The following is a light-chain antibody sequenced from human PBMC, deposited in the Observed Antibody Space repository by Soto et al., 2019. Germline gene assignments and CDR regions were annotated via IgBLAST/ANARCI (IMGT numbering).Light chain of an antibody. V-gene: IGKV3-20*01. J-gene: IGKJ2*01. Sequence: EIVLTQSPGTLSLSPGERATLSCRASRSVSSNYLAWYQQQPGQAPRLLIYGASSRATGSPDRFSGSGSGTDFSLTISRLEPEDFAVYYCQQYGSSPYTFGQGTKLEIK. CDR2: GAS. CDR1: RSVSSNY. CDR3: QQYGSSPYT.